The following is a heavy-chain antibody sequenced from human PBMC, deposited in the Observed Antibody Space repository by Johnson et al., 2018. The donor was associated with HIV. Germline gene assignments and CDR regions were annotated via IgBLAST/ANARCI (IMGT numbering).Heavy chain of an antibody. J-gene: IGHJ3*02. CDR2: ISYDGSNK. Sequence: QVQLVESGGGVVQPGRSLRLSCAASGFTFSSYAMHWVRQAPGKGLEWVAVISYDGSNKYYADSVKGRFTISRDNSKNTLYLQMNSLRAEDTAVYYCTREGRTVAAFTVGAFSIWGQGTMVTVSS. V-gene: IGHV3-30-3*01. CDR1: GFTFSSYA. CDR3: TREGRTVAAFTVGAFSI. D-gene: IGHD6-19*01.